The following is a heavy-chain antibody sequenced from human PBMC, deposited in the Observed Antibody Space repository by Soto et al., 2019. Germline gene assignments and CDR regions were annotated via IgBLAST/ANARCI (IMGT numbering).Heavy chain of an antibody. Sequence: QVQLVESGGGVVQPGRSLRLSCAASGFTFSSYAMHWVRQAPGKGLEWVAVISYDGSNKYYADSVKGRFTISRDNSKNTPYLQMNSLRAEDTAVYYCARVGDVGATTSYFDYWGQGTLVTVSS. CDR2: ISYDGSNK. CDR1: GFTFSSYA. CDR3: ARVGDVGATTSYFDY. D-gene: IGHD1-26*01. J-gene: IGHJ4*02. V-gene: IGHV3-30-3*01.